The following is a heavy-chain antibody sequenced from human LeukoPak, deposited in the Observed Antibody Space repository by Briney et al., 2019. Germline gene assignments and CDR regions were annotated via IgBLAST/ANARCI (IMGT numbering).Heavy chain of an antibody. CDR2: IYYSGTT. D-gene: IGHD4/OR15-4a*01. CDR3: AREDPRTKVPEGMDV. Sequence: SETLSLTCTVSGGSISHYYWSWIRQPPGKGLEGMGYIYYSGTTNYNPSLKSRVTISVDTSKNQFSLKLNSVTAADTAVYYCAREDPRTKVPEGMDVWGQGTTVTVSS. V-gene: IGHV4-59*01. J-gene: IGHJ6*02. CDR1: GGSISHYY.